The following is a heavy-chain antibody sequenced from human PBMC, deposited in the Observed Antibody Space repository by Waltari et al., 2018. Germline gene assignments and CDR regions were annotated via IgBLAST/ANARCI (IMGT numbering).Heavy chain of an antibody. CDR1: GFTFSSYV. J-gene: IGHJ4*02. D-gene: IGHD6-19*01. V-gene: IGHV3-30-3*01. Sequence: QVHLVESGGGVVQPGRSVRLSCAASGFTFSSYVMHWVRQAPVRGLEWVATISYDVHTKYYADSVKGRFTISRDNSKNTVFLQMDSLRVEDTAVYYCVREAVAGPGADFDYWGQGALVTVSS. CDR2: ISYDVHTK. CDR3: VREAVAGPGADFDY.